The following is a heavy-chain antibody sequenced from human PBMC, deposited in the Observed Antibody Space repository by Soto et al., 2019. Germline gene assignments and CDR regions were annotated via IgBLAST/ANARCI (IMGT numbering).Heavy chain of an antibody. CDR3: ARTTVTGLHWFDP. V-gene: IGHV4-34*01. CDR2: INHSGST. CDR1: GGSFSGYY. D-gene: IGHD4-4*01. J-gene: IGHJ5*02. Sequence: QVQLQQWGAGLLKPSETLSLTCAVYGGSFSGYYWSWIRQPPGKGLERIGEINHSGSTNYNPSLKSRVTISVEPSKNQFSLKLSSVTAADTAVYYCARTTVTGLHWFDPWGQGTLVTVSA.